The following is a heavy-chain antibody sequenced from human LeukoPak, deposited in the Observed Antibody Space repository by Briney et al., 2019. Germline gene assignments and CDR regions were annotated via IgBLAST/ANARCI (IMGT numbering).Heavy chain of an antibody. Sequence: PGGSLRLSCAASGFTFSDYYMNWVRQAPGKGLEWVSGISWNSGSIGYADPVKGRFTISRDNAKNSLYLQMNSLRAEDTALYYCAKEGDTAMVIDYWGQGTLVTVSS. J-gene: IGHJ4*02. CDR2: ISWNSGSI. V-gene: IGHV3-9*01. CDR1: GFTFSDYY. CDR3: AKEGDTAMVIDY. D-gene: IGHD5-18*01.